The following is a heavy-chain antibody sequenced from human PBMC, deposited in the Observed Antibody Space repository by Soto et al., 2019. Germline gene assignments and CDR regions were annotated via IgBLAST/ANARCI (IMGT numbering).Heavy chain of an antibody. J-gene: IGHJ6*02. CDR2: IIPILGIA. CDR3: ARDRNGGYDYYYYGMDV. V-gene: IGHV1-69*04. D-gene: IGHD5-12*01. Sequence: ASVKVSCKASGGTFSSYAISWVRQAPGQGLEWMGRIIPILGIANYAQKFQGRVTITADKSTSTAYMELSSLRSEDTAVYYCARDRNGGYDYYYYGMDVWGQGTTVTVSS. CDR1: GGTFSSYA.